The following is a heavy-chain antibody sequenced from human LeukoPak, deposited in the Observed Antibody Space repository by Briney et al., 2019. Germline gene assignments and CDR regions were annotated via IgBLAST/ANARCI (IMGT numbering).Heavy chain of an antibody. CDR3: ARVGSGGAWFDF. D-gene: IGHD6-19*01. J-gene: IGHJ4*02. V-gene: IGHV4-59*01. CDR1: SGSMSGYY. CDR2: VYVTGAT. Sequence: PSETLSLTCTASSGSMSGYYWSWIRQPPGKGLEWIAYVYVTGATNYNPSLKTRATISMDTSKNQLSLTLTSVTAADTAVYHCARVGSGGAWFDFWGQGTLVSVSS.